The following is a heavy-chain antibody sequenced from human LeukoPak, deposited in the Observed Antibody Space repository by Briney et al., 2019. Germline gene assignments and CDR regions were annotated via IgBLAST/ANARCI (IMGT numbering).Heavy chain of an antibody. V-gene: IGHV3-21*01. J-gene: IGHJ3*02. CDR3: ARSLGKYGDYSRHAFDI. D-gene: IGHD4-17*01. CDR2: ISSSSSYI. Sequence: GGSLRLSCAASGFTFSSYSMNWVRQAPGKGLEWVSSISSSSSYIYYADSVKGRCTISRDNAKNSLYLQTNSLRAEDTAVCYCARSLGKYGDYSRHAFDIWGQGTMVTVSS. CDR1: GFTFSSYS.